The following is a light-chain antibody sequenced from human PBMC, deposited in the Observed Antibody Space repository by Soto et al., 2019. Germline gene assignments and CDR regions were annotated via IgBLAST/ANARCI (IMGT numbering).Light chain of an antibody. CDR2: GAS. CDR3: QQYGSSPWT. V-gene: IGKV3-20*01. Sequence: VMTQSPDTLSVSPGERAPLSCRASQSVSSSYLAWYQQKPGQAPRLLIYGASSRATGIPDRFSGSGSGTDFTLTISRLKPEDFAVYYCQQYGSSPWTFGQGTKVDIK. CDR1: QSVSSSY. J-gene: IGKJ1*01.